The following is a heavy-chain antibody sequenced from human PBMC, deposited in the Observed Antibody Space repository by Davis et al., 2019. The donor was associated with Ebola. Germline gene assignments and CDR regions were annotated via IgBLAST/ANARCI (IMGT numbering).Heavy chain of an antibody. J-gene: IGHJ3*02. CDR3: AVIAVAANDAFDI. Sequence: GGSLRLSCAASGFTFSSYGMHWVRQAPGKGLEWVAVISYDGSNKYYADSVKGRFTISRDNSKNTLYLQMNSLRAEDTAVYYCAVIAVAANDAFDIWGQGTMVTVSS. D-gene: IGHD6-19*01. CDR1: GFTFSSYG. CDR2: ISYDGSNK. V-gene: IGHV3-30*03.